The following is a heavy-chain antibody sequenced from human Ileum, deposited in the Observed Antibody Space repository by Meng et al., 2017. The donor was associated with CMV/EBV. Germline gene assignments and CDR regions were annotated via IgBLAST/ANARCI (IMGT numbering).Heavy chain of an antibody. CDR1: GFTFSSYA. Sequence: LTGAASGFTFSSYAMSWVRQAPGKGLQWVSTIRASGANTYYADSVKGRFTMSRDNSQNTVNLQMNSLRAEDTALYYCAKTYYYGSGTYGAVDVWGQGTTVTVSS. D-gene: IGHD3-10*01. CDR2: IRASGANT. CDR3: AKTYYYGSGTYGAVDV. V-gene: IGHV3-23*01. J-gene: IGHJ6*02.